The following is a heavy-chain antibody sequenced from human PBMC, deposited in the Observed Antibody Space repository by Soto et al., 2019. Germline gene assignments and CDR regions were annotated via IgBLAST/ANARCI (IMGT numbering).Heavy chain of an antibody. V-gene: IGHV6-1*01. J-gene: IGHJ3*01. CDR1: GASVSSNSSA. CDR3: ARDHYGDYAVFDV. CDR2: TYYRSKWYN. Sequence: LKTLSLTCGISGASVSSNSSAWNWIRQSPSRGLEWLGRTYYRSKWYNDYAVSVKSRITINPDTSKNQFSLQLNSVTPEDTAVYYCARDHYGDYAVFDVWGRGTRVTVSS. D-gene: IGHD4-17*01.